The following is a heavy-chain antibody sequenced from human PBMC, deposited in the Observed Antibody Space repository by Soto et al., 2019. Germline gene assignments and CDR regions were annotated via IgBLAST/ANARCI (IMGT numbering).Heavy chain of an antibody. V-gene: IGHV4-4*02. CDR3: ARNGAYCNDY. CDR2: IVHTGST. J-gene: IGHJ4*02. CDR1: DGSISSGLW. D-gene: IGHD2-15*01. Sequence: QMQLQESGPGLVKPSGTLSLTCTVSDGSISSGLWWSWVRQSPGKGLEWIGEIVHTGSTNYNPSLNSRVTISIDNSKNQFYLNLHSITAADTAVYYCARNGAYCNDYWGQGTLVTVSS.